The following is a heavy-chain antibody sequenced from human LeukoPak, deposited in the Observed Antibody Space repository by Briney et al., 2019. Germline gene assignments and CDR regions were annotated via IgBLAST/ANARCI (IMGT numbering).Heavy chain of an antibody. CDR1: GYSFTSYW. J-gene: IGHJ5*02. Sequence: GESLKISFKGSGYSFTSYWIGWVRQMPGKGLEWMGIIYPGDSDSAFSPSFQGQVTISADKSISTAYLQWSSLKASDTAMYYCARHVEESGYNWFDPWGQGTLVTVSS. CDR3: ARHVEESGYNWFDP. CDR2: IYPGDSDS. D-gene: IGHD3-3*01. V-gene: IGHV5-51*01.